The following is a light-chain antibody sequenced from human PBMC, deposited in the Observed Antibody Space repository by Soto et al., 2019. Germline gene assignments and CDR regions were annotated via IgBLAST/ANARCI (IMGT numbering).Light chain of an antibody. Sequence: EIVMTQSPATLSVSPGERATLSCRASQSVNSNLAWYQQKPGQAHRLLIYGASTRATGIPARFSGSGSGSEFTLIISSLQSEDFAVYHCQQYNYWPGTFGQGTKVEIK. CDR2: GAS. V-gene: IGKV3-15*01. J-gene: IGKJ1*01. CDR3: QQYNYWPGT. CDR1: QSVNSN.